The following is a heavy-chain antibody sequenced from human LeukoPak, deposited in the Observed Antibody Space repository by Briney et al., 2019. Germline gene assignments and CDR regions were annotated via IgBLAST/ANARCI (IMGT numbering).Heavy chain of an antibody. V-gene: IGHV1-18*01. D-gene: IGHD6-13*01. J-gene: IGHJ6*03. CDR3: ARDRHIAAAVYYYYMDV. CDR1: GYTFTSYI. CDR2: INAYNGNT. Sequence: ASVKVSCKASGYTFTSYIISWVRQAPGQGLEWMGWINAYNGNTDYAQRVQGRVTMTTDTSTSTAYMEVRSLRSDDTAVYNCARDRHIAAAVYYYYMDVWGKGTPVTVSS.